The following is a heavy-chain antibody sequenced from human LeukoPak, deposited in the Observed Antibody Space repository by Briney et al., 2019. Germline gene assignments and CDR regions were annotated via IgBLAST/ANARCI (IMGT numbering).Heavy chain of an antibody. J-gene: IGHJ4*02. Sequence: ASVKVSCKASGGTFSSYVISWVRQATGQGLEWIGWMNPNSGNTGYAQKFQGRVTMTRNTSISTAYMELSSLRSEDTAVYYCARDRYTAMSRLRGLGETRYWGQGTLVTVSS. V-gene: IGHV1-8*02. CDR1: GGTFSSYV. D-gene: IGHD5-18*01. CDR2: MNPNSGNT. CDR3: ARDRYTAMSRLRGLGETRY.